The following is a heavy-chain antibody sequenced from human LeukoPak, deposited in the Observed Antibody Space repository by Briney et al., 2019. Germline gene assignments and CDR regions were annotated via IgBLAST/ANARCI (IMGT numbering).Heavy chain of an antibody. D-gene: IGHD4-17*01. Sequence: ASVKVSCKASGYTFTSYAMQWVRQAPGQRLEWMGWINAGNGNTKYSQKFQGRVTITRDTSASTAYMGPSSLRSEDTAVYYCARALTTVTTFGFDPWGQGTLVTVSS. CDR3: ARALTTVTTFGFDP. CDR1: GYTFTSYA. V-gene: IGHV1-3*01. J-gene: IGHJ5*02. CDR2: INAGNGNT.